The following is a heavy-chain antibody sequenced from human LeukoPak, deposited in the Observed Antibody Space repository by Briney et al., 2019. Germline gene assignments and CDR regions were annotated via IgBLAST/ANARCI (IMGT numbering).Heavy chain of an antibody. CDR3: ARGLRRITIFGVVMGIWFDP. J-gene: IGHJ5*02. Sequence: ASVKVSCKVSGYTLTELSMHWVRQAPGKGLEWMGWINPNSGGTNYAQKFQGRVTMTRDTSISTAYMELSSLRSEDTAVYYCARGLRRITIFGVVMGIWFDPWGQGTLVTVSS. CDR1: GYTLTELS. D-gene: IGHD3-3*01. CDR2: INPNSGGT. V-gene: IGHV1-2*02.